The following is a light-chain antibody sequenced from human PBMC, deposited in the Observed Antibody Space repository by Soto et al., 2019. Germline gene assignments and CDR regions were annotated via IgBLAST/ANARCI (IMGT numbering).Light chain of an antibody. J-gene: IGKJ1*01. CDR3: QQYQNLWT. Sequence: IRMTQSPATLSVSPGERVTLSCRASQTIYSNVAWYQQRPGQSPRLLIYHASSRATGTPARFSGSGSGTEFTLTINSLQSEDFAVYYCQQYQNLWTFGQGTKVDIK. CDR1: QTIYSN. CDR2: HAS. V-gene: IGKV3-15*01.